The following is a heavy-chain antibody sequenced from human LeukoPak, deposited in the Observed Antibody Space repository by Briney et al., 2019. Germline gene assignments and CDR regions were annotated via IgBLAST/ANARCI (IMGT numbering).Heavy chain of an antibody. Sequence: SETLSLTCADPGGSISSYYWSWIRQPAGKGLEWIGRIYTSGSTNYNPSLKSRVTMSVDTSKNQFSLKLSSVTDADTAVYYCARGEGCSSTSCYYYFDYWGQGTLVTVSS. CDR2: IYTSGST. V-gene: IGHV4-4*07. CDR3: ARGEGCSSTSCYYYFDY. CDR1: GGSISSYY. J-gene: IGHJ4*02. D-gene: IGHD2-2*01.